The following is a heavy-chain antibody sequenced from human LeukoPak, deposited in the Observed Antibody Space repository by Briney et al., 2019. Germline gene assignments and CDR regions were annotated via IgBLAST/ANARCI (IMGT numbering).Heavy chain of an antibody. CDR2: IKQDGSEQ. V-gene: IGHV3-7*01. J-gene: IGHJ4*02. Sequence: GGSLRLSCAASGFTFSNYWMSWVRQAPGKGLEWVANIKQDGSEQYYVDSVKGRFTISRDNAKNSLYVQMNSLRAEDTAVYFCATDRDSGHYYGAYYFGYWGQGTLVTVSS. CDR3: ATDRDSGHYYGAYYFGY. D-gene: IGHD1-26*01. CDR1: GFTFSNYW.